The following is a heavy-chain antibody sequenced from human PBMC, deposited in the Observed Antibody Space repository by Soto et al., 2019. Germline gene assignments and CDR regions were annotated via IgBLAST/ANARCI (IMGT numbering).Heavy chain of an antibody. D-gene: IGHD2-21*02. V-gene: IGHV4-34*01. CDR1: GGSFSGSY. J-gene: IGHJ4*02. Sequence: PSETLSLTCAAYGGSFSGSYWCWLRQPPGKGLEWIGEINHSGSINYNPSLKSRVTISVHTSKNQFSLKLSSLTAADKAVYYCARALAYCGGDCRHKYCFDYWGQGTLVTVS. CDR2: INHSGSI. CDR3: ARALAYCGGDCRHKYCFDY.